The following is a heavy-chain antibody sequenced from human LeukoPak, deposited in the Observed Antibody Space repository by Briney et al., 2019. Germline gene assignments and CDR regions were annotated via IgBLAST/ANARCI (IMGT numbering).Heavy chain of an antibody. CDR2: ISSSSSYI. CDR1: GLTFSSYS. J-gene: IGHJ4*02. D-gene: IGHD6-19*01. CDR3: ARHGIPGYSSGWYGGLDFDY. Sequence: PGGSLRLSCAASGLTFSSYSMNWVRQAPGKGLECVSSISSSSSYIYYADSVRGRFTISRDNAKKSLYLQMNSLRAEDTAVYYCARHGIPGYSSGWYGGLDFDYWGQGTLVTVSS. V-gene: IGHV3-21*01.